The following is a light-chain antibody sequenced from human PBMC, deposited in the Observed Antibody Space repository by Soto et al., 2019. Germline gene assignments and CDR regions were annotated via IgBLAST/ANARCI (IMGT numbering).Light chain of an antibody. CDR2: EVS. CDR1: SRDVGGYNY. V-gene: IGLV2-14*01. J-gene: IGLJ1*01. CDR3: SSYTSGSTYV. Sequence: QSALTQPASVSGSPGQSITISCTGTSRDVGGYNYVSWYQQHPGKDPKLMIYEVSNRPSGVSTRFSGSRSGNTASLTISGLKAEDEADYYCSSYTSGSTYVFGTGTKPAVL.